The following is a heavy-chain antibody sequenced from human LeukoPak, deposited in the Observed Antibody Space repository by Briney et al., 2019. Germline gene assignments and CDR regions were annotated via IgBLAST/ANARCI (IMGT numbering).Heavy chain of an antibody. Sequence: GGSLRLSCAASGFTFSTYTMYWVRHPAGKRLEWVSIIGNNGGGIHYADSVKGQFTISRDNFKNALYLQMNSLRVEDTAVYYCAIDPNWGTHSWGQGVLVTVSS. J-gene: IGHJ4*02. D-gene: IGHD7-27*01. CDR3: AIDPNWGTHS. CDR1: GFTFSTYT. CDR2: IGNNGGGI. V-gene: IGHV3-23*01.